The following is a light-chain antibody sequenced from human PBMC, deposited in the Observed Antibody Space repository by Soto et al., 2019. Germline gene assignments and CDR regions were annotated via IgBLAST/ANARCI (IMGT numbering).Light chain of an antibody. CDR3: QQYNSYPLT. CDR1: QSISRL. CDR2: KAS. V-gene: IGKV1-5*03. J-gene: IGKJ5*01. Sequence: DIPMTQSPSTLSASVGDRVTITCRASQSISRLLAWYQQKPGRAPTLVIYKASTLESGVPSRFSGSGSGTEFTLTISSLQPDDFATYYCQQYNSYPLTFGQGTRLEIK.